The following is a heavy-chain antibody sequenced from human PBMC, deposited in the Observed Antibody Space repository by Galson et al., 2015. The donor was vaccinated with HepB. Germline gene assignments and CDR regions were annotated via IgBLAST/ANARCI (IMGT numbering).Heavy chain of an antibody. J-gene: IGHJ5*02. CDR2: IYYSGST. CDR1: GGSISISSYY. Sequence: SETLSLTCTVSGGSISISSYYWGWIRQPPGKGLEWIGSIYYSGSTYYNPSLKSRVTISVDTSKNQFSLKLSSVTAADTAVYYCARCLTTPNYYGSGSYYLFDPWGQGTLVTVSS. CDR3: ARCLTTPNYYGSGSYYLFDP. D-gene: IGHD3-10*01. V-gene: IGHV4-39*01.